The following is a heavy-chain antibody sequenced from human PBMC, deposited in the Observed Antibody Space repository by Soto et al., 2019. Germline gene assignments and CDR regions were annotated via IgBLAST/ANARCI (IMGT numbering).Heavy chain of an antibody. D-gene: IGHD5-12*01. CDR3: ATSAGRDGYSFAY. J-gene: IGHJ4*02. CDR2: IIPMFGTP. CDR1: GVTFNRQD. V-gene: IGHV1-69*13. Sequence: SVKVSCKASGVTFNRQDMRWVRQAPGQGLEWMGGIIPMFGTPHYAEKFQDRVTITADESTGTAYLELSSLTSEDTAVYYCATSAGRDGYSFAYWGPGTLVTVSS.